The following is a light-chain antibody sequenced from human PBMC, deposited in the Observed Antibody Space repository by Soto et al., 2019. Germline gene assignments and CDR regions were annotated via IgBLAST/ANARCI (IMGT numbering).Light chain of an antibody. J-gene: IGKJ5*01. CDR1: QSVSCHS. CDR3: QQYGRSIT. CDR2: GAS. Sequence: EIVLTQTPGTLSLSPGERATLSCMASQSVSCHSLAWFHEKPRXPPXXLIYGASSRATGIPDRLSGSGSGTDFTLTISRLEPEDSAVYYCQQYGRSITFGQGTRLEIK. V-gene: IGKV3-20*01.